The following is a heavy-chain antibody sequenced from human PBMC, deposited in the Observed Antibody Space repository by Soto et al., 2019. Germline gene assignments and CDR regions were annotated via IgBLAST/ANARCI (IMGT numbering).Heavy chain of an antibody. V-gene: IGHV1-69*01. CDR3: ATIVDQSTSAFAY. CDR1: GGALSTYA. J-gene: IGHJ4*02. CDR2: IIPIFGAP. D-gene: IGHD2-15*01. Sequence: QVLLVQSGAEVKKPGSSVKVSCKTSGGALSTYAVSWVRQAPGQGLEWMGGIIPIFGAPTYAQKFQGRVTITADESTSTAYMELNSLRSEDTAVYYCATIVDQSTSAFAYWGQGTLVTVSS.